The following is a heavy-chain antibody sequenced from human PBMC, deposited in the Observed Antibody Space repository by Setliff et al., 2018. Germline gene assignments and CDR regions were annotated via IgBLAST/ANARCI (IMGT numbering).Heavy chain of an antibody. Sequence: ASVKVSCKASGATFSSYGISWVRQAPGQGLEWMGGTIPMFGTTEYAQKFQGRLTIITDESTNTAFMQLSSRRSDDTAVYYCVREGVDRRSSTDYRYYMDVWGKGTTVTSP. CDR1: GATFSSYG. V-gene: IGHV1-69*05. CDR3: VREGVDRRSSTDYRYYMDV. J-gene: IGHJ6*03. D-gene: IGHD6-6*01. CDR2: TIPMFGTT.